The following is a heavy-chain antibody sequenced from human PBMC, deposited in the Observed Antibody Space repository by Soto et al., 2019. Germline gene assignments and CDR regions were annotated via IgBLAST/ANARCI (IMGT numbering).Heavy chain of an antibody. Sequence: GEALKISCKGSGYSFTSYWIILVRQMPANGLEWMGRIDPSDSYTNYIPSFQGQVTISADKSISTTYLQWSSLKASDTAMHDCARPTRNSTFFFHYWWHGTRLNVS. CDR2: IDPSDSYT. CDR3: ARPTRNSTFFFHY. J-gene: IGHJ4*01. CDR1: GYSFTSYW. D-gene: IGHD1-7*01. V-gene: IGHV5-10-1*04.